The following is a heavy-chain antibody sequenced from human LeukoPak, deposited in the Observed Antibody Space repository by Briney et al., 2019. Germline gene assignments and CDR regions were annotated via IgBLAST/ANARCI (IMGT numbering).Heavy chain of an antibody. Sequence: PGGSLRLSCAASGFAFSSYSMSWVRQAPGTGLEWVSYISSSGYTVYYADSVKGRFTISRDNAKNSLYLQMSSLRAEDTAVYYCAREESWLQLDYWGQGTLVTVSS. V-gene: IGHV3-48*01. CDR1: GFAFSSYS. D-gene: IGHD5-24*01. CDR3: AREESWLQLDY. J-gene: IGHJ4*02. CDR2: ISSSGYTV.